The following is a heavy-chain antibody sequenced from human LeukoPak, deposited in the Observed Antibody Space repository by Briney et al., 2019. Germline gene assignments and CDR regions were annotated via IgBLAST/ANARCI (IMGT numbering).Heavy chain of an antibody. CDR3: ARHRRGASRAFEI. Sequence: SETLSLTCAVYGESFSGYYWSWIRQPPEKGLEWIGEINDSRRTNYNPSLESRITISVDMSKNQFSLKLNSVTAADTAVYFCARHRRGASRAFEIWGQGTMVTVSS. CDR2: INDSRRT. CDR1: GESFSGYY. J-gene: IGHJ3*02. V-gene: IGHV4-34*01. D-gene: IGHD2-2*01.